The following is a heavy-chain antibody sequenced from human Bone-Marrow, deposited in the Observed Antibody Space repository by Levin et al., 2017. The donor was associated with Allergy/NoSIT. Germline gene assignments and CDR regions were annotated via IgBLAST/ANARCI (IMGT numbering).Heavy chain of an antibody. D-gene: IGHD5-12*01. CDR1: GGTFRSSG. V-gene: IGHV1-69*13. CDR3: ARGYSGSSWGSNWFDL. CDR2: IIPNFGRT. J-gene: IGHJ5*02. Sequence: PVASVKVSCKASGGTFRSSGINWLRQAPGEGLEWMGDIIPNFGRTTYAQKFQGRVTTTADESATTAYMELSSLTFEDTAVYFCARGYSGSSWGSNWFDLWGQGTRVTVSS.